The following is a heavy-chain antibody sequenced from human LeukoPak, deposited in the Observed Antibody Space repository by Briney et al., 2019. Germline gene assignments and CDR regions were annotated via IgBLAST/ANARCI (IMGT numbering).Heavy chain of an antibody. CDR2: INHSGST. V-gene: IGHV4-34*01. D-gene: IGHD6-6*01. CDR1: GGSFSGYY. CDR3: ARVGYSSSSGSWFDP. Sequence: SETLSLTCAVYGGSFSGYYWSWIRQPPGKGLEWIGEINHSGSTNYNPFLKSRVTISVDTSKNQFSLKLSSVTAADTAVYYCARVGYSSSSGSWFDPWGQGTLVTVSS. J-gene: IGHJ5*02.